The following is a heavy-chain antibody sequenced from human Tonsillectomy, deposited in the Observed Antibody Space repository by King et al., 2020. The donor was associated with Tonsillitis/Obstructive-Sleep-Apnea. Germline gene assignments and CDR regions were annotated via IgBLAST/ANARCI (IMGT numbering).Heavy chain of an antibody. J-gene: IGHJ6*02. Sequence: VQLVESGAEVKKPGESLRISCKGSGYSFNSYWISWVRHMPGKGLEWMGRIDPSDSYTNYSPSFQGHVTISTDKSISTAYLQWCSLKASDTAMYYCATTFYYDSGSYYPYYYYGMDVWGQGTTVTVSS. CDR3: ATTFYYDSGSYYPYYYYGMDV. CDR1: GYSFNSYW. D-gene: IGHD3-10*01. CDR2: IDPSDSYT. V-gene: IGHV5-10-1*03.